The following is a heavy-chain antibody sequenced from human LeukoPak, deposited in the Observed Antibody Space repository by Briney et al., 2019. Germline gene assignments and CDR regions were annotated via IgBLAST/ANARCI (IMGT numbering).Heavy chain of an antibody. CDR3: ARSYYYGSYYRDV. D-gene: IGHD3-10*01. J-gene: IGHJ6*03. CDR1: GASISSDY. V-gene: IGHV4-59*01. Sequence: PSETLSLTCTVSGASISSDYWSCFRQPPGKGLEWIGYIDYSGSTTYNPSQESRVTISVDTSKKQFALELSSVTAADAAVYLCARSYYYGSYYRDVWGKGNAVTISS. CDR2: IDYSGST.